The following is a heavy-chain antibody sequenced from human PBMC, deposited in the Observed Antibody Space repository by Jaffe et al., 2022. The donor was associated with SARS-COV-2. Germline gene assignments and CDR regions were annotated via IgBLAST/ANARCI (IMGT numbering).Heavy chain of an antibody. D-gene: IGHD4-17*01. Sequence: QITLKESGPTLVKPTQTLTLTCTFSGFSLSTSGLGVAWIRQPPGKALEWLAVIYWDDDWRYSPSLKSRVTITKDTSKNQVVLTITDMDPVDTATYYCAHEDYGAPSFDYWGQGTLVTVSS. V-gene: IGHV2-5*02. J-gene: IGHJ4*02. CDR1: GFSLSTSGLG. CDR3: AHEDYGAPSFDY. CDR2: IYWDDDW.